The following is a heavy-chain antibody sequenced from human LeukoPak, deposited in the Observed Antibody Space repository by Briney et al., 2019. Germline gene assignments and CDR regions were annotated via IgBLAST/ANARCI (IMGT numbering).Heavy chain of an antibody. V-gene: IGHV4-39*01. J-gene: IGHJ4*02. CDR1: GGSISSGGYY. Sequence: SETLSLTCTVSGGSISSGGYYWGWIRQPPGKGLEWIGSIYYSGSTYYNPSLKSRVTISVDTSKNQFSLKLTSVTAADTAVYYCVRHPPKRIAAYYFDYWGQGTLVTVSS. D-gene: IGHD2-21*01. CDR2: IYYSGST. CDR3: VRHPPKRIAAYYFDY.